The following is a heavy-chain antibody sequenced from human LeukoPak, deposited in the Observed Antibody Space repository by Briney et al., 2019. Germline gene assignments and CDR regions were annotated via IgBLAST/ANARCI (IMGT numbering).Heavy chain of an antibody. CDR3: ARVRRGYSYPNWFDP. CDR2: MNPNSGNT. Sequence: GASVKVSCKASGYTFTSYDINWVRQATGEGLEWMGWMNPNSGNTGYAQQFQGRVTMTRNTAITTAYMELSSLRSEDTAVYYCARVRRGYSYPNWFDPWDQGTLVTVSS. V-gene: IGHV1-8*01. D-gene: IGHD5-18*01. J-gene: IGHJ5*02. CDR1: GYTFTSYD.